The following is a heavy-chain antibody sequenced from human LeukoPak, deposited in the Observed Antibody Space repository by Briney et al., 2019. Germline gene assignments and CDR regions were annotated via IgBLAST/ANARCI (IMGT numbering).Heavy chain of an antibody. J-gene: IGHJ6*03. Sequence: SETRSLTCTVSGGSISSYYWSWIRQPPGKGLEWIGYIYYSGSTNYNPSLKSRVTISVDTSKNQFSLKLSSVTAADTAVYYCARGEGMYYMDVWGKGTTVTVSS. CDR1: GGSISSYY. CDR2: IYYSGST. V-gene: IGHV4-59*01. CDR3: ARGEGMYYMDV.